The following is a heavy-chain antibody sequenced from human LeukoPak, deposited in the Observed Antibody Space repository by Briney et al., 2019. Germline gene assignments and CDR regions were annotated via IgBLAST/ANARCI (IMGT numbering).Heavy chain of an antibody. Sequence: GGSLRLSCAASGFTVGSNTMSWVRQAPGKGLEWVSAINGGGDATEYADSVKGRFTISRDNSKNTLYLQMNSLRPDDTAVYYCARCTASCYANAFDVWGQGTLLTVSS. D-gene: IGHD2-2*01. CDR2: INGGGDAT. J-gene: IGHJ3*01. CDR1: GFTVGSNT. CDR3: ARCTASCYANAFDV. V-gene: IGHV3-23*01.